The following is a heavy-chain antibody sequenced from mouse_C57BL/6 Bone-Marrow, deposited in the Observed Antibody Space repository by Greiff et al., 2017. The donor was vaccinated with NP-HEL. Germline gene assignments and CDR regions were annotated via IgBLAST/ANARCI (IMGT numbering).Heavy chain of an antibody. J-gene: IGHJ1*03. CDR1: GFTFSDYY. CDR2: ISNGGGST. CDR3: ARLGYYGSSGRYFDV. Sequence: DVQLVESGGGLVQPGGSLKLSCAASGFTFSDYYMYWVRQTPEKRLEWVAYISNGGGSTYYPDTVKGRFTISRDNAKNTLYLQMSRLKSEDTAMYYCARLGYYGSSGRYFDVWGTGTTVTVSS. D-gene: IGHD1-1*01. V-gene: IGHV5-12*01.